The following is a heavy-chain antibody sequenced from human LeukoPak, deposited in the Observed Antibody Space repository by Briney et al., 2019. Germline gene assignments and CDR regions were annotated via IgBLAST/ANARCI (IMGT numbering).Heavy chain of an antibody. CDR3: TRYNNDHFDY. V-gene: IGHV3-33*01. J-gene: IGHJ4*02. Sequence: GRSLRLSCAGSGFTFGGYGMHWFRQTPGKGLEWVAVIAYDGSRAFYADSVKGRFTISRDNSRNTMSVQMDDLRAEDTAVYYCTRYNNDHFDYWGQGTLVTVSS. CDR1: GFTFGGYG. D-gene: IGHD1-14*01. CDR2: IAYDGSRA.